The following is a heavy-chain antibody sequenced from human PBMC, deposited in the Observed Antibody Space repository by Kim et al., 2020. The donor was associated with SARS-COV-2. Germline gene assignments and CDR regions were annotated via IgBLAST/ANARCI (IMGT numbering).Heavy chain of an antibody. D-gene: IGHD6-13*01. CDR2: ISYDGSNK. CDR3: AKEGTAGRDYYYYYYMDV. V-gene: IGHV3-30*18. J-gene: IGHJ6*03. Sequence: GGSLRLSCAASGFTFSSYGMHWVRQAPGKGLEWVAVISYDGSNKYYADSVKGRFTISRDNSKNTLYLQMNSLRAEDTAVYYCAKEGTAGRDYYYYYYMDVWGKGTTVTVSS. CDR1: GFTFSSYG.